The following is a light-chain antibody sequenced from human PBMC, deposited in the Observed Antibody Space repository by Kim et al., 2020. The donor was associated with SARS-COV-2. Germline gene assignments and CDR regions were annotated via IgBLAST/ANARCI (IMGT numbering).Light chain of an antibody. V-gene: IGLV2-23*02. CDR1: SSDVGSYKL. Sequence: QSVLTQPASVSGSPGQSITISCTGTSSDVGSYKLVSWYQQHPGKAPKLMIYEVTKRPSGVPNRFSGSKSGNTASLTISGLQAEDEADYYCCSYAGRSTVFGGGTQLTVL. CDR2: EVT. CDR3: CSYAGRSTV. J-gene: IGLJ2*01.